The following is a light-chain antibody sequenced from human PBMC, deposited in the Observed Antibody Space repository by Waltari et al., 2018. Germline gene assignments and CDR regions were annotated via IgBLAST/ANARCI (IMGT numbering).Light chain of an antibody. J-gene: IGKJ5*01. CDR2: GAS. CDR3: QQYNNWQIT. CDR1: QSVGYN. V-gene: IGKV3-15*01. Sequence: EVVMTQSPATLSVSPGERVTLSCRASQSVGYNLAWFQQQPGQAPRLLIYGASTRATAIPDRFSGSGSGTAFTLTISSLQSEDFANYYCQQYNNWQITFGQGTRLDLK.